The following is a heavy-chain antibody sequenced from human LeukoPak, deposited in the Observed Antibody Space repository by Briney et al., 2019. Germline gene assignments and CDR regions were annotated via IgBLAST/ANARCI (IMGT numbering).Heavy chain of an antibody. CDR1: GGSISSYY. D-gene: IGHD4-17*01. CDR3: ARDHSPRYGDYSSNWFDP. J-gene: IGHJ5*02. V-gene: IGHV4-59*01. Sequence: SETLSLTCTVSGGSISSYYWSWIRQPPGKGLEWIGYIYYSGSTNYNPSLKSRVTISVDTSKNQFSLKLSSVTAADTAVYYCARDHSPRYGDYSSNWFDPWGQGTLVTVSS. CDR2: IYYSGST.